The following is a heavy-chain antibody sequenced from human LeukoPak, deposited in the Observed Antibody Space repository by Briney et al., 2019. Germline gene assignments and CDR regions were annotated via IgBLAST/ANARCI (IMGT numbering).Heavy chain of an antibody. CDR2: ISVNNGNP. J-gene: IGHJ4*02. CDR3: QRITIFGVVIDFDY. CDR1: GFAFDHYG. V-gene: IGHV1-18*01. Sequence: ASVTVSCRASGFAFDHYGISWVRQAPGQGLESMGWISVNNGNPHYPKKFQGRVTTTTDTSTSTAYMEVRGLRADDTAVYYYQRITIFGVVIDFDYWGQGTLVAVSS. D-gene: IGHD3-3*01.